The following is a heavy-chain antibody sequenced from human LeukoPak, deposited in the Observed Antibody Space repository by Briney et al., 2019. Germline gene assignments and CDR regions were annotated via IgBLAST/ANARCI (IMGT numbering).Heavy chain of an antibody. CDR1: GYTFTSYG. J-gene: IGHJ4*02. V-gene: IGHV1-2*02. CDR3: ARIRGGNNYHFDY. D-gene: IGHD1-26*01. Sequence: ASVKVSCKASGYTFTSYGISWVRQAPGQGLEWMGWISANSAATNYAQRFQGRVTMTRDTSISTAYMELSRLTSDDTAVYYCARIRGGNNYHFDYWGQGTLVTVSS. CDR2: ISANSAAT.